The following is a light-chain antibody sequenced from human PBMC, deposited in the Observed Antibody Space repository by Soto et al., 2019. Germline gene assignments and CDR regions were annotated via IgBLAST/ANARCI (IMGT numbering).Light chain of an antibody. J-gene: IGKJ1*01. CDR3: QQYGSSGT. CDR2: VAS. Sequence: EIVLTQSPGTLSLSPGERATLSCRASQSVSNNYLAWYQQKPGQAPRLLIYVASNSATGIPDRFSGSGSGTDFTLTISRLEPEDFTVYYCQQYGSSGTFGQGTNVEI. V-gene: IGKV3-20*01. CDR1: QSVSNNY.